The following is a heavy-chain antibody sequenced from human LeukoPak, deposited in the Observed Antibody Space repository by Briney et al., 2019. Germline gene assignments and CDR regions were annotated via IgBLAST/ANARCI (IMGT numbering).Heavy chain of an antibody. V-gene: IGHV4-4*07. D-gene: IGHD2-21*02. CDR2: IYTSGNT. J-gene: IGHJ4*02. CDR1: GGSISSYY. CDR3: ARAGVTRLGYFDY. Sequence: SATLSLTCTVSGGSISSYYWSWIRQPAGKGLEWFGRIYTSGNTNYNPSLKSRVTMSVDTSKNQFSLKLSSVTAADTAVYYCARAGVTRLGYFDYWGQGTLVTVSS.